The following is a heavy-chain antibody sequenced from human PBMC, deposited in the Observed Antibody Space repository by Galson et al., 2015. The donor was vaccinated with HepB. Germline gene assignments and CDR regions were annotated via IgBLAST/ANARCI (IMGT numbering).Heavy chain of an antibody. J-gene: IGHJ4*02. Sequence: SLRLSCAASGFTFSTYTMSWVRQAPGKGLEWVSAISGGGSTYYADSVKGRFTISRDNSKNTLYLQMNSLRADDTAVFYCAKGGYPSSSSGRPFDYWGQGTLVTVSS. V-gene: IGHV3-23*01. CDR1: GFTFSTYT. CDR2: ISGGGST. D-gene: IGHD6-6*01. CDR3: AKGGYPSSSSGRPFDY.